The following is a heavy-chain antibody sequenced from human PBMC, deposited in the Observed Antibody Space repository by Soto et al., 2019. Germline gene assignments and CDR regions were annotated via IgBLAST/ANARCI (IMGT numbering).Heavy chain of an antibody. J-gene: IGHJ3*02. CDR3: ARAEGMATILDAFDI. Sequence: QVQLQESGPGLVKPSQTLSLTCTVSGGSISSGGYYWSWIRQHPGKSLEWIGYIYYSGRTYYNPSLKSRVNISVDTSKNQFSLKLSSVTAADTAVYYCARAEGMATILDAFDIWGQGTMVTVSS. V-gene: IGHV4-31*03. CDR1: GGSISSGGYY. CDR2: IYYSGRT. D-gene: IGHD5-12*01.